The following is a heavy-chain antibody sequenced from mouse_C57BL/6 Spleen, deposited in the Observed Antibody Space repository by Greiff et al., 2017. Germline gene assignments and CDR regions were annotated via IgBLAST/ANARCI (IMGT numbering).Heavy chain of an antibody. CDR2: INPSNGGT. CDR3: ALKDYYDYDVYYFDY. D-gene: IGHD2-4*01. CDR1: GYTFTSYW. J-gene: IGHJ2*01. Sequence: VQLQQPGTELVKPGASVKLSCKASGYTFTSYWMHWVKQRPGQGLEWIGNINPSNGGTNYNEKFKSKATLTVDKSSSTAYMQLSSLTSEDSAVXYCALKDYYDYDVYYFDYWGQGTTLTVSS. V-gene: IGHV1-53*01.